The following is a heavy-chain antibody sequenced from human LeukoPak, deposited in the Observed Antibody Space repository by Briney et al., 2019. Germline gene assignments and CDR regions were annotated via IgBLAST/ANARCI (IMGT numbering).Heavy chain of an antibody. D-gene: IGHD3-3*01. CDR2: IKQAGSEK. CDR1: GFTFSSYW. V-gene: IGHV3-7*01. J-gene: IGHJ6*02. Sequence: GGSLRLSCAASGFTFSSYWMSWVRQAPWKGLEWVANIKQAGSEKYYVDSVKGRFTISRDNAKNSLYLQMNSLRAEDTAVYYCARDAYDFWSGYYYYGMDVWGQGTTVTVSS. CDR3: ARDAYDFWSGYYYYGMDV.